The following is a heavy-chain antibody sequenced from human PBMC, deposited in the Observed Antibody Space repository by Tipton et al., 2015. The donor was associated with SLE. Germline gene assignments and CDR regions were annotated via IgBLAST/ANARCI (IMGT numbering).Heavy chain of an antibody. V-gene: IGHV4-59*01. D-gene: IGHD5-18*01. CDR3: ARSWIQLQGFDP. CDR2: IYYSGST. CDR1: GGSIIGYY. J-gene: IGHJ5*02. Sequence: GLVKPSETLSLTCSVSGGSIIGYYWSWIRQSPGKGLEWIGYIYYSGSTNYNPSLKSRVTISVDTSKNQFSLKLSSVTAADTAVYYCARSWIQLQGFDPWGQGTLVTVSS.